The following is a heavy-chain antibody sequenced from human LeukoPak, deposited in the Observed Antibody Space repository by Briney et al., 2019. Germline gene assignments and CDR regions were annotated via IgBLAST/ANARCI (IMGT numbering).Heavy chain of an antibody. Sequence: ASVKVSCKVSGYTLTELSMHWVRQAPGKGLEWMGGFDPEDGETIYAQKFQGRVTMTEDTSTDTAYMELSSLRSEDTAVYYCATPGGPYYYGSGSYNQFDYWGQGTLVTVSP. J-gene: IGHJ4*02. V-gene: IGHV1-24*01. D-gene: IGHD3-10*01. CDR1: GYTLTELS. CDR3: ATPGGPYYYGSGSYNQFDY. CDR2: FDPEDGET.